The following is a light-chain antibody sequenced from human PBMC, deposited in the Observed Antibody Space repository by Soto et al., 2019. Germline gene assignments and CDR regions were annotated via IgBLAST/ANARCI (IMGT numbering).Light chain of an antibody. CDR2: SNN. CDR3: AAWDDSLNGVV. J-gene: IGLJ2*01. CDR1: SSNIGSNT. V-gene: IGLV1-44*01. Sequence: QSVLTQPPSASGSPGQRVTIYCSRSSSNIGSNTVNWYQQLPGTAPKLLIYSNNQRPSGVPDRFSGSKSGTSASLAISGLQSEDEADYYCAAWDDSLNGVVFGGGTQLTVL.